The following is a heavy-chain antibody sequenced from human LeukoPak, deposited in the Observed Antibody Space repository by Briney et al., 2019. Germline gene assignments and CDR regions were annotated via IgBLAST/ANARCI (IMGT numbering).Heavy chain of an antibody. CDR1: GFTFSSYS. CDR3: TTKGYTSGWYGN. Sequence: QAGGSLRLSCAASGFTFSSYSMNWVRQAPGKGLEWVSAISGSGDSTHYADSVKGRFTISRDNSKNTLYLQMNSLRAEDTAVYYCTTKGYTSGWYGNWGQGTLVTVSS. D-gene: IGHD6-19*01. CDR2: ISGSGDST. V-gene: IGHV3-23*01. J-gene: IGHJ4*02.